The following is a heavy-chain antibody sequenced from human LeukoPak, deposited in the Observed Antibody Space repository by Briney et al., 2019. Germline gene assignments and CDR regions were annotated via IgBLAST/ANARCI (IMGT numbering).Heavy chain of an antibody. CDR2: INTNTGNP. CDR3: ARTLTYYDILTGLNYFDY. J-gene: IGHJ4*02. D-gene: IGHD3-9*01. CDR1: GYTFTSYA. V-gene: IGHV7-4-1*02. Sequence: ASVKVSCKASGYTFTSYAMNWVQQAPGQGLEWMGWINTNTGNPTYAQGFTGRFVFSLDTSVSTAYLQISSLKAEDTAVYYCARTLTYYDILTGLNYFDYWGQGTLVTVSS.